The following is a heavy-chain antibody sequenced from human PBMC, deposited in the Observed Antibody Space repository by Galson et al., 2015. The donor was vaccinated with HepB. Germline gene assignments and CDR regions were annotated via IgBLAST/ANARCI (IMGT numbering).Heavy chain of an antibody. J-gene: IGHJ4*02. CDR3: ARDGGSYSRFDY. D-gene: IGHD1-26*01. CDR2: ITNSGRTI. Sequence: SLRLSCAASGFTFSDYHMSWIRQAPGKGLEWVSYITNSGRTIHYADSVKGRFTISRDNAKNSLYLQMNSVTADDTAVYYCARDGGSYSRFDYWGQGTLVTVSS. CDR1: GFTFSDYH. V-gene: IGHV3-11*01.